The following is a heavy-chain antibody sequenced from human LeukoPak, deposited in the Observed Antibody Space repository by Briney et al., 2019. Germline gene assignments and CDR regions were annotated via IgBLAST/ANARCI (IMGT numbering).Heavy chain of an antibody. Sequence: SETLSLTCSVSDDSVSSFYWSWIRQTPGKRLEWIGTIYTNGTTHYNPSLKSRVSISVGSKNQFHLNVRYVTAADTAMYYCVRLLGSFGVIIGLDYWGHGTFVTVSS. CDR1: DDSVSSFY. J-gene: IGHJ4*01. CDR2: IYTNGTT. CDR3: VRLLGSFGVIIGLDY. D-gene: IGHD3-3*01. V-gene: IGHV4-59*02.